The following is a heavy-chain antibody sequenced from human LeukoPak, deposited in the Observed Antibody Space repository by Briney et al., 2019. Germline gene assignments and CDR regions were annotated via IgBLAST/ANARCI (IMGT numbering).Heavy chain of an antibody. CDR3: ARDQGSYTDYEVDY. Sequence: GESLRLSCVTSGFSFNRYSMNWVRQAPGKGLEWVSFISSSGTFIYYEDSVKGRFIITRDNAKKSLFLQLSSLRPEDTGVYYCARDQGSYTDYEVDYWGQGTLVTVSS. V-gene: IGHV3-21*01. CDR2: ISSSGTFI. J-gene: IGHJ4*02. CDR1: GFSFNRYS. D-gene: IGHD5-12*01.